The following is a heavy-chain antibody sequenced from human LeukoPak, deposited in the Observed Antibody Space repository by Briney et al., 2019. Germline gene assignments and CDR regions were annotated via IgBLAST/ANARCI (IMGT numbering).Heavy chain of an antibody. V-gene: IGHV3-23*01. CDR2: ISGSGGST. CDR1: GFTFSSYA. D-gene: IGHD3-3*01. Sequence: PGGSLRLSCAASGFTFSSYAMSWVRQAPGKGLEWVSAISGSGGSTYYADSVEGRFTISRDNSKNTLYLQINSLRAEDTAVYYCAKESTVLRFLEWYPGAFDYWGQGTLVTVSS. CDR3: AKESTVLRFLEWYPGAFDY. J-gene: IGHJ4*02.